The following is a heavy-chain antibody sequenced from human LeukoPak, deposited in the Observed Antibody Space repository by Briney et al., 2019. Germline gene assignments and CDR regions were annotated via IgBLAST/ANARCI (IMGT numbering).Heavy chain of an antibody. Sequence: GESLKISCKGSGYSFTSYWIGWVRQMPGKGLEWMGIIYPGDSDTRYSPSFQGQVTISADKSISTAYLQWSSLKASDTAMYYCARLDARCSSTSGHTYYYYGMDVWGQGTTVTVSS. CDR1: GYSFTSYW. V-gene: IGHV5-51*01. CDR3: ARLDARCSSTSGHTYYYYGMDV. J-gene: IGHJ6*02. D-gene: IGHD2-2*01. CDR2: IYPGDSDT.